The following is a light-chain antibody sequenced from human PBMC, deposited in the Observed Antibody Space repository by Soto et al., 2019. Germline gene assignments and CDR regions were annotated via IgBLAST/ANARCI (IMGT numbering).Light chain of an antibody. CDR2: DVS. Sequence: QSALTQPASMSGSPGQSITISCTGTSSDVGGYGYVSWYQQHPGKPPKLMIYDVSDRPSGVSNRFSGSKSGNTASLTISGLQAEDDADYYCISYSKTSPVIFGGGTKLTVL. J-gene: IGLJ2*01. CDR3: ISYSKTSPVI. CDR1: SSDVGGYGY. V-gene: IGLV2-14*03.